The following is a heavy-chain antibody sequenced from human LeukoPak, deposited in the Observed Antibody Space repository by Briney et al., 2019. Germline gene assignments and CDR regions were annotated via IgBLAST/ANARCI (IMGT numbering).Heavy chain of an antibody. J-gene: IGHJ4*02. CDR3: AKEAVYYDSSGYWGDGGYFDY. CDR2: ISGSGGST. V-gene: IGHV3-23*01. D-gene: IGHD3-22*01. CDR1: GFTFSSYE. Sequence: PGGSLRLSCAASGFTFSSYEMNWVRQAPGKGLEWVSAISGSGGSTYYAGSVKGRFTISRDNSKNTLYLQMNSLRAEDTAVYYCAKEAVYYDSSGYWGDGGYFDYWGQGTLVTVSS.